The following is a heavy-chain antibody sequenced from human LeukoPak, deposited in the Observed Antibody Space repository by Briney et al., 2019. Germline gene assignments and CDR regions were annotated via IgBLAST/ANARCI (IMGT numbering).Heavy chain of an antibody. CDR3: ARAYNYGYGY. V-gene: IGHV1-2*06. Sequence: ASVKVSCKASGYTFIGYYMHWVRQAPGQGLEWMGRINPNSGDTNYAQKFQGRVTMTRDTSITTAYMELSSLRSDDTAVYYCARAYNYGYGYWGQGTLVTVSS. CDR1: GYTFIGYY. CDR2: INPNSGDT. J-gene: IGHJ4*02. D-gene: IGHD3-16*01.